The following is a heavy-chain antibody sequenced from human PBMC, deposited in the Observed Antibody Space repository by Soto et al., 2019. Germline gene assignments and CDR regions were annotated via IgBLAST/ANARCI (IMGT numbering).Heavy chain of an antibody. Sequence: GGSLRLSCAATGFTFNNFAMNWVRQGPGKGLEWVSGISGGGDATRYADSVKGRFTISRDNAESMVYLDMYSLIPDDTAIYYCAKEVSLGSTVDLGYWGQGALVTVSS. V-gene: IGHV3-23*01. J-gene: IGHJ4*02. D-gene: IGHD7-27*01. CDR1: GFTFNNFA. CDR3: AKEVSLGSTVDLGY. CDR2: ISGGGDAT.